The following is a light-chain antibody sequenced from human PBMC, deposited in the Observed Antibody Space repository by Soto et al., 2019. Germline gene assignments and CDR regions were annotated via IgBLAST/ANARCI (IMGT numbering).Light chain of an antibody. Sequence: DIQLTQSPSFLSASVGDRVTITCRASPGISSYLAWYQEKPGKAPKFLIYAASTLQSGVPSRFSGSGSGTEFTLTISSLQPEDFATYYCQQLNDYPITFGQGTRLEIK. V-gene: IGKV1-9*01. CDR3: QQLNDYPIT. CDR2: AAS. J-gene: IGKJ5*01. CDR1: PGISSY.